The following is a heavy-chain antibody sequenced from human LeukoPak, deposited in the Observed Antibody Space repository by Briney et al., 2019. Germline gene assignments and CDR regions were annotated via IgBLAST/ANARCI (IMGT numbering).Heavy chain of an antibody. Sequence: AGGSLRLSCAASGFTVSSNYMSWVRQAPGKGLEWVSVIYSGGSTYYADSVKGRFTISRDNSKNTLYLQMNRLRAEGTAVYYCARGGAAQQGEKDAFDIWGQGTMVTVSS. V-gene: IGHV3-66*02. CDR1: GFTVSSNY. CDR3: ARGGAAQQGEKDAFDI. CDR2: IYSGGST. J-gene: IGHJ3*02. D-gene: IGHD6-6*01.